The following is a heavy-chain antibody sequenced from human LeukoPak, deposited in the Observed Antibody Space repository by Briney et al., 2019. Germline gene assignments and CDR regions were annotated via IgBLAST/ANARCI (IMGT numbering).Heavy chain of an antibody. CDR3: ARERGWLQFPDAFDI. CDR2: IYSGRST. CDR1: GFTVSSNY. D-gene: IGHD5-24*01. V-gene: IGHV3-53*01. Sequence: GGSLRLSCAASGFTVSSNYMSWVRQAPGKGLEWVSVIYSGRSTYYADSVKGRFTISRDNSKNTLYLQMNSLRAEDTAVYYCARERGWLQFPDAFDIWGQGTMVTVSS. J-gene: IGHJ3*02.